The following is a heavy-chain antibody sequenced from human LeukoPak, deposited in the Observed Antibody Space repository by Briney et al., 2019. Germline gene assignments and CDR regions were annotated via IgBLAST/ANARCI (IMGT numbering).Heavy chain of an antibody. CDR1: SGSFSGSY. D-gene: IGHD4-23*01. CDR3: ARGYGGNSGHYAFDV. CDR2: INHSGNT. V-gene: IGHV4-34*01. Sequence: SQTLSLTCAVYSGSFSGSYWSWIRQPPGEGLEWIGEINHSGNTNYNPSLKSRVTISEDTSKNQFSLNLNSVTAADTAVYYCARGYGGNSGHYAFDVWGQGTMVTVSS. J-gene: IGHJ3*01.